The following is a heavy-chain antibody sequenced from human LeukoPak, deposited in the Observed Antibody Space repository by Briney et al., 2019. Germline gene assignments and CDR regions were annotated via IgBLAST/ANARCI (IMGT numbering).Heavy chain of an antibody. CDR1: GFTFSSYW. CDR2: INSDGSST. V-gene: IGHV3-74*01. CDR3: ARNGLVVGFDI. J-gene: IGHJ3*02. D-gene: IGHD3-22*01. Sequence: PGGSLRLSCAASGFTFSSYWMHWVRHAPGKGLVWVSRINSDGSSTSYADSVKGRFTISRDNAKNTLYLQMNSLRAEDTAVYYCARNGLVVGFDIGGQGTMVTVSS.